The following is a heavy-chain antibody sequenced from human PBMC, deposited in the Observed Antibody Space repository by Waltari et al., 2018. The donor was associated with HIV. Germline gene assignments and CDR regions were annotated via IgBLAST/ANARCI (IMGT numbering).Heavy chain of an antibody. CDR1: GFTFGSYG. D-gene: IGHD6-19*01. J-gene: IGHJ5*02. V-gene: IGHV3-33*01. CDR2: RWYDANEK. Sequence: QAQLVASGGGVVQAGTSLRLSCVASGFTFGSYGIHWFRPAPGRGVEWWAGRWYDANEKYYSDSVKCRFPMSRDNSRNTVNLQMNSVSGEDTAVYYCAAGGSIAVPGLADNWLDPWGQGTRVTVSS. CDR3: AAGGSIAVPGLADNWLDP.